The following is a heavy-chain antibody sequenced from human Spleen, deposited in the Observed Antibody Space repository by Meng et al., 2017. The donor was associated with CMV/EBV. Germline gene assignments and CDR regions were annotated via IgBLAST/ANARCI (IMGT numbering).Heavy chain of an antibody. D-gene: IGHD1-26*01. J-gene: IGHJ4*02. CDR3: ARGLEENLGWEMGY. Sequence: VQLVELGGCLGQPGGSLILTWTVPGFTLRSYLMHWVRQAPGKGLEWVSRIHVDGRGISYADSVKGRFTISKDDARNSLHLQMNSLRVEDTAVYYCARGLEENLGWEMGYWGQGTLVTVSS. CDR2: IHVDGRGI. CDR1: GFTLRSYL. V-gene: IGHV3-74*01.